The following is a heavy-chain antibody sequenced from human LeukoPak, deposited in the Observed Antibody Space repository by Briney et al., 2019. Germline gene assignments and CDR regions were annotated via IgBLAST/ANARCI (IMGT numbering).Heavy chain of an antibody. CDR2: ISGSGHRT. CDR1: GFTFSSYG. CDR3: AKSHTYYYDSSGYYHDY. V-gene: IGHV3-23*01. J-gene: IGHJ4*02. D-gene: IGHD3-22*01. Sequence: GGSLRLSCAASGFTFSSYGVSWVRQAPGKGLEWVSGISGSGHRTYYADSVKGRFTISRDNSKNTLYLQMNSLRADDTAIYYCAKSHTYYYDSSGYYHDYWGQGTLVTVSS.